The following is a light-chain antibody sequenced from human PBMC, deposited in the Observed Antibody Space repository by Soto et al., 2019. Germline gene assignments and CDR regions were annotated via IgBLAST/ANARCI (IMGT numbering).Light chain of an antibody. V-gene: IGLV2-14*01. J-gene: IGLJ1*01. CDR1: SSDLGGYNY. CDR3: SSYTSSSTRV. CDR2: DVS. Sequence: QSALTQPASVSGSPGQSITISCTGTSSDLGGYNYVAWYQQHPGKAPKLMIYDVSNRPSGVSNRFSGSKSANTASLTISGLQAEDEADYYCSSYTSSSTRVFGTGTKVTVL.